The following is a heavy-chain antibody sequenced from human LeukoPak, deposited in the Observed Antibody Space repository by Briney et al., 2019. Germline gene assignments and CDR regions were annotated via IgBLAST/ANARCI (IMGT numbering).Heavy chain of an antibody. D-gene: IGHD3-10*01. CDR3: ARGTMVRGVYFDY. J-gene: IGHJ4*02. CDR2: ISYDGSNK. CDR1: GFTFSSYA. Sequence: GGSLRLSCSASGFTFSSYAMHWVRQAPGKGLEWVAVISYDGSNKYYADSVKGRFTISRDNSKNTLYLQMNSLRAEDTAVYYCARGTMVRGVYFDYWGQGTLVTVSS. V-gene: IGHV3-30-3*01.